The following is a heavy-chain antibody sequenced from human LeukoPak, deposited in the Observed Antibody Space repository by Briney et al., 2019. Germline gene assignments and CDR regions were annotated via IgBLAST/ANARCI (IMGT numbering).Heavy chain of an antibody. CDR1: GFTFTNYG. D-gene: IGHD5-18*01. J-gene: IGHJ4*02. Sequence: GGSLRLSCAASGFTFTNYGMDWLRQAPGKGLEWVAYTRSDESRKYYADSVKGRFTISRDNSKNTLYLQMNSLRDEDTAVYYCAKDSTGFTATDWGQGTPFTVSS. CDR3: AKDSTGFTATD. CDR2: TRSDESRK. V-gene: IGHV3-30*02.